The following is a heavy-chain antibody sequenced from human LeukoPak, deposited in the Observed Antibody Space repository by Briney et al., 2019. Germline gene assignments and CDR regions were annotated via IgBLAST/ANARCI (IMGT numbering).Heavy chain of an antibody. CDR3: ARLCDFWSGCYMDV. J-gene: IGHJ6*03. Sequence: PSKTLSLTCTVSGGSISSSSYFWGWIREPPGKGLEWIGNIYFSGTTYYNPSLKSRVTIFVDTSKNQFSLKLSSVTAADTAVCYCARLCDFWSGCYMDVWGKGTTVTVSS. D-gene: IGHD3-3*01. V-gene: IGHV4-39*01. CDR2: IYFSGTT. CDR1: GGSISSSSYF.